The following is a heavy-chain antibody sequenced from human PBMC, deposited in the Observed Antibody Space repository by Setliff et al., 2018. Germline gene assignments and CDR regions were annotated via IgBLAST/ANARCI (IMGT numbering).Heavy chain of an antibody. V-gene: IGHV3-23*01. D-gene: IGHD4-17*01. CDR3: ARDPNGDFVGAFDP. Sequence: GGSLRLSCAASGFTFNNYFMIWVRQAPGKGLEWVSSISNSGGEIHYADSVKGRFTISRDNSRNSLYLQMNSLRVEDTASYFCARDPNGDFVGAFDPWDQGILVTVSS. CDR1: GFTFNNYF. CDR2: ISNSGGEI. J-gene: IGHJ5*02.